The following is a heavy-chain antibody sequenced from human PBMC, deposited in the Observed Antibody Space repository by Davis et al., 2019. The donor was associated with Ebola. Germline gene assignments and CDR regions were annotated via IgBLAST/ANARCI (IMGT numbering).Heavy chain of an antibody. CDR2: ITTTGGST. CDR3: ARAVAASWSPFDN. Sequence: PGGSLRLSCAASGFHFNEYALSWVCQAPGKGLEWVSSITTTGGSTYYADSVKGRFTVSRDNSKNTLSLQMNSLRAEDTAVYYCARAVAASWSPFDNWGQGTLVTVSS. CDR1: GFHFNEYA. J-gene: IGHJ4*02. D-gene: IGHD6-19*01. V-gene: IGHV3-23*01.